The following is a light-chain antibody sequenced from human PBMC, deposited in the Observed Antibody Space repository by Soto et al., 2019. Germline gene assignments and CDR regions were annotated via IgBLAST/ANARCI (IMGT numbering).Light chain of an antibody. J-gene: IGKJ5*01. CDR1: QDIGRA. V-gene: IGKV1-13*02. CDR3: QQFTLYPIT. Sequence: AIQLTQSPSSLSAFIGDRVTITCRASQDIGRALAWYQQKPGKPPNLLIFDASTLVSGVPSRFSGSGSGTDFTLTITRLQPDDFATYYCQQFTLYPITFGQGTLLHI. CDR2: DAS.